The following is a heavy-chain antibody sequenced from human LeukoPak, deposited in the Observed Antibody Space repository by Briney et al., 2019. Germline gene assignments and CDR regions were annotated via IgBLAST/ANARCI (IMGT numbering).Heavy chain of an antibody. V-gene: IGHV1-46*01. J-gene: IGHJ6*02. D-gene: IGHD6-13*01. Sequence: ASVKVSCKASGYTFTGYYMHWVRQAPGQGLEWMGIINPSGGSTSYAQKFQGRVTMTRDTSTSTVYMELSSLRSEDTAVYYCALSQQPTSGYYYYGMDVWGQGTTVTVSS. CDR2: INPSGGST. CDR3: ALSQQPTSGYYYYGMDV. CDR1: GYTFTGYY.